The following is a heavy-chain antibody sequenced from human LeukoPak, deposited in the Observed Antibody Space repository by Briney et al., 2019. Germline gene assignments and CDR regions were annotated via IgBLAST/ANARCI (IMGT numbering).Heavy chain of an antibody. Sequence: SLKVSRKVSVGTLSSFAISCVRRSPRQALESLRGIVPIFGTANHAQKLQGRVPIPEDNSTSTPYMALSSPRAEGTAVYCCARDASRGYPFRSYYYGMDVWGKGTTVTVSS. V-gene: IGHV1-69*06. D-gene: IGHD1-1*01. J-gene: IGHJ6*04. CDR3: ARDASRGYPFRSYYYGMDV. CDR1: VGTLSSFA. CDR2: IVPIFGTA.